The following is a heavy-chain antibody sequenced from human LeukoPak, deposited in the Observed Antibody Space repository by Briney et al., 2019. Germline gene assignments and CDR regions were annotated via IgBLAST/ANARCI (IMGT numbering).Heavy chain of an antibody. CDR2: IKQDGSEK. CDR1: GFTFSNYW. V-gene: IGHV3-7*03. D-gene: IGHD3-3*01. J-gene: IGHJ5*02. Sequence: GGSLRLSCAVSGFTFSNYWMSWVRQAPGKGLEWVANIKQDGSEKYYVDSVKGRFTISRDNAKNSLYLQMNSLRAEDTAVYYCARGTIPGFDPWGQGTLVTVSS. CDR3: ARGTIPGFDP.